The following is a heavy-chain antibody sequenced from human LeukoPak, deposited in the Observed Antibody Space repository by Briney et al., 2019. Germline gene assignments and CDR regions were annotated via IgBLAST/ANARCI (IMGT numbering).Heavy chain of an antibody. V-gene: IGHV4-39*07. CDR3: ARGRLGVRSIAAAAALDY. Sequence: PSETLSLTCTVSGGSISSSSYYWGWIRRPPGKGLEWIGEINHSGSTNYNPSLKSRVTISVDTSKNQFSLKLSSVTAADTAVYYCARGRLGVRSIAAAAALDYWGQGTLVTVSS. D-gene: IGHD6-13*01. CDR1: GGSISSSSYY. CDR2: INHSGST. J-gene: IGHJ4*02.